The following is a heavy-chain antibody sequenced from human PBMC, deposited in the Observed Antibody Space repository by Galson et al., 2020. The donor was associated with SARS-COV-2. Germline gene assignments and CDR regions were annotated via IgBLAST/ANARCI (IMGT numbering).Heavy chain of an antibody. CDR1: GGSFSGYY. D-gene: IGHD2-15*01. J-gene: IGHJ6*02. CDR2: INHSGST. Sequence: SETLSLTCAVYGGSFSGYYWSWIRHPPGKGLEWIGEINHSGSTNYNPSLKSRVTISVDTSKNQFSLKLRSVTAADTAVYYCARGTVVLADNYYFYGMDVWGQGTTVTVSS. V-gene: IGHV4-34*01. CDR3: ARGTVVLADNYYFYGMDV.